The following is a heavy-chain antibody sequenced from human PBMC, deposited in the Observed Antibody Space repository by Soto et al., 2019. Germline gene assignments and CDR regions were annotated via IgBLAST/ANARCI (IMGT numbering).Heavy chain of an antibody. Sequence: QVQLVQSGAEVKKPGASVKVSCKASGYTFTSYDNNWVRQAAGQGLEWMGWMNPNSGNTGYAQKFQGRVTMTRNTSISTAYMELNSLRSEDTAVYYCARGSLVAASEFDYWGQGTLVTVSS. CDR3: ARGSLVAASEFDY. J-gene: IGHJ4*02. CDR1: GYTFTSYD. V-gene: IGHV1-8*01. CDR2: MNPNSGNT. D-gene: IGHD5-12*01.